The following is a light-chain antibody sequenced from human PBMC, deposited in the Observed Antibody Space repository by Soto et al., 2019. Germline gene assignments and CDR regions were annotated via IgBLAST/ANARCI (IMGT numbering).Light chain of an antibody. CDR1: QGISNH. Sequence: DIEMTQSPPSVSASVGDRVTITCRASQGISNHLAWFQLKPGKAPKSLIYDVSSLQSGVPSKFSGSVSGTDFPLTISSLQTEDFATYYCQQYHNYPVTFGGGTKVEIK. V-gene: IGKV1-16*02. CDR2: DVS. CDR3: QQYHNYPVT. J-gene: IGKJ4*01.